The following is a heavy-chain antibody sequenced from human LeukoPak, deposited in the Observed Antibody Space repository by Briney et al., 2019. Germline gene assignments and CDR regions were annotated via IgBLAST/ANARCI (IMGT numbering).Heavy chain of an antibody. CDR3: ATASSNYFYYFEY. CDR1: VFSFSSSD. Sequence: GRSLRLSCAASVFSFSSSDMHWVRQAPGKGLEWVAVISYDATNKYYADSVKGRFTLSRDNSKNTLYLQTNTLRDEDTAVYYCATASSNYFYYFEYWGQGTLVTVSS. J-gene: IGHJ4*02. D-gene: IGHD2/OR15-2a*01. V-gene: IGHV3-30*03. CDR2: ISYDATNK.